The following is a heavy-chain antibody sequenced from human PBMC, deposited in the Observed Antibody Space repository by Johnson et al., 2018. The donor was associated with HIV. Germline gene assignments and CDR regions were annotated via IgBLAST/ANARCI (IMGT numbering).Heavy chain of an antibody. CDR3: TRGVNSEGGSI. CDR2: IKRETEGGTR. Sequence: VQLVESGGGVVRPGRSLRLSCAASGFTFSNAWMSWVRQAPGKGLEWVGRIKRETEGGTRDYAAPVKGRFTISRDDSKNTLYLQINSLKTDDTAVYYCTRGVNSEGGSIWGQGTMVAVSS. CDR1: GFTFSNAW. J-gene: IGHJ3*02. V-gene: IGHV3-15*01. D-gene: IGHD3-16*01.